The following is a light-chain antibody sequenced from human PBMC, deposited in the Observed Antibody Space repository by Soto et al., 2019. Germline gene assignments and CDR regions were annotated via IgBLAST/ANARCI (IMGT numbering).Light chain of an antibody. Sequence: EIVMTQSPVTLSVSPGERVTLSCRASQSVSANLAWYQQKSGQAPRLLIYGASTRATGVPARFSGSGSGTEFTLTISSLQSEDFAVFYCQQYNSWPFTFGPGTKVDIK. V-gene: IGKV3-15*01. CDR3: QQYNSWPFT. CDR1: QSVSAN. J-gene: IGKJ3*01. CDR2: GAS.